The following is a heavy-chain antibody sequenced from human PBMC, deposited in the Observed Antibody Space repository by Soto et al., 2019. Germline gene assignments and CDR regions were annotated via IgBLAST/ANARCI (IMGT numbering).Heavy chain of an antibody. V-gene: IGHV3-33*01. CDR1: GFTFSSYG. D-gene: IGHD1-26*01. Sequence: QVQLVESGGGVVQPGRSLGLSCAASGFTFSSYGMHWVRQAPGKGLEWVAVIWYDGSNKYYIDSVKGRFTISRDSSKNTLYLQMNSLRAEDTAVYYCAREGGATYFDYWGQGTLVTVSS. CDR3: AREGGATYFDY. CDR2: IWYDGSNK. J-gene: IGHJ4*02.